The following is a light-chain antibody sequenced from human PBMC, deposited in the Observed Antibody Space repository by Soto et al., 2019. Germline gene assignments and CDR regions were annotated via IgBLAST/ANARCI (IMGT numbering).Light chain of an antibody. CDR1: QSITNNY. CDR2: GAS. V-gene: IGKV3-20*01. CDR3: QQYGYLVT. Sequence: IVLTQSRGTLSLSPRERATLSCRASQSITNNYLAWYQQKPGRAHRLLIYGASSRATGIPDRLSGSGSGTAFPLPIRRLEPEDFAMYYCQQYGYLVTFGGGTKVDIK. J-gene: IGKJ4*01.